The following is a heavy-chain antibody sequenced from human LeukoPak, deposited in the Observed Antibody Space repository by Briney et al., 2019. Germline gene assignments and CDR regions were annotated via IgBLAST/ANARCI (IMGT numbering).Heavy chain of an antibody. CDR3: ARTYTTDYGEPNFDY. Sequence: ASVKVSCKASGYTFTSYGISWVRQAPGQGLEWMGWISAYNGNTNYAQKLQGRATMTTATSTSTAYMELRSLRSDDTAVYYCARTYTTDYGEPNFDYWGQGTLVTVSS. D-gene: IGHD4-17*01. CDR1: GYTFTSYG. V-gene: IGHV1-18*01. J-gene: IGHJ4*02. CDR2: ISAYNGNT.